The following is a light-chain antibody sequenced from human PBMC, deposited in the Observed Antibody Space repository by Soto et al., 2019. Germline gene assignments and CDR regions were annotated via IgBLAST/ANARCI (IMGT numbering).Light chain of an antibody. V-gene: IGKV3-20*01. CDR1: QSVTNNY. J-gene: IGKJ1*01. Sequence: EIVLTQSPGTLSLSSGERATLSCRASQSVTNNYLAWSQPKPGQAPRVLIYGGSNTATGNPDRFSGSGSGTDFTLTISRLEPEDLAVYYCQQYGISGTFGQGTKVDIK. CDR3: QQYGISGT. CDR2: GGS.